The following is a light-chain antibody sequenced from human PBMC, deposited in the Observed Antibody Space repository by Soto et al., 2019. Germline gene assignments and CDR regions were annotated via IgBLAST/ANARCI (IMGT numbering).Light chain of an antibody. V-gene: IGLV2-14*02. CDR2: KGT. J-gene: IGLJ2*01. Sequence: SVLAQPASVSGSPGQSVTISCTGTSSDVGAYNSVSWYQQHPDKAPQLMIYKGTQRPSGVSNRFSGSTSGNAASLTISGLQAEDEDDYYCSSSTSSSTLEVFGGGTKVTVL. CDR1: SSDVGAYNS. CDR3: SSSTSSSTLEV.